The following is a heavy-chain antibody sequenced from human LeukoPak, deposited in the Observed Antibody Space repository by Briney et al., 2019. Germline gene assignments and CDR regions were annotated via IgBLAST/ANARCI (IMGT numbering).Heavy chain of an antibody. CDR3: ARETWIQLGFDP. CDR2: INPSGGST. D-gene: IGHD5-18*01. CDR1: GYTFTSYY. J-gene: IGHJ5*02. Sequence: GASVTVSCKASGYTFTSYYMHWVRQAPGQGLEWMGIINPSGGSTSYAQKFQGRVTMTRDTSTSTVYMELSSLRSEDTAVYYCARETWIQLGFDPWGQGTLVTVSS. V-gene: IGHV1-46*01.